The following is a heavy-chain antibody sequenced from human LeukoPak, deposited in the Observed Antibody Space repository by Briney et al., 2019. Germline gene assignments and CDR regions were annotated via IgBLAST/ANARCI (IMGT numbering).Heavy chain of an antibody. CDR2: INPNSGGT. D-gene: IGHD4-17*01. V-gene: IGHV1-2*02. CDR3: ASHQGEGLDYGDPYYYYGMDV. J-gene: IGHJ6*02. Sequence: GASVKVSCKASGYTFTGYYMHWVRQARGQGLEWMGWINPNSGGTNYAQKFQGRVTMTRDTSISTAYMELSRLRSDDTAVYYCASHQGEGLDYGDPYYYYGMDVWGQGTTVTVSS. CDR1: GYTFTGYY.